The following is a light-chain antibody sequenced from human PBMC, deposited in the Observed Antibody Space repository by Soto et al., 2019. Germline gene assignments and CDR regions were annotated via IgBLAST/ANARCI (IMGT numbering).Light chain of an antibody. J-gene: IGKJ4*01. CDR2: DAS. V-gene: IGKV3-11*01. Sequence: ENVLTQSPATLSLSPGERATLSCRASQSVGSNLAWYQQKPGQAPRLLISDASNRATGIPARFSGSGSGTDFTLTISSLEPEDFAVYYCRQRRNWPPTFGGGTKLEIK. CDR3: RQRRNWPPT. CDR1: QSVGSN.